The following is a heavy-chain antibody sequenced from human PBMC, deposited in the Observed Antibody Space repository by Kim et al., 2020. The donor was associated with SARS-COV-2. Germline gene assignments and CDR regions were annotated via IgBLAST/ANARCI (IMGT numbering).Heavy chain of an antibody. CDR1: GFTFSNYW. J-gene: IGHJ4*02. CDR2: INGDGSST. CDR3: ARRAYTSGWWYFDY. D-gene: IGHD6-19*01. V-gene: IGHV3-74*01. Sequence: GGSLRLSCAASGFTFSNYWMHWVRQAPGKGLVWVSRINGDGSSTSYADSVKGRFTISRDNAKNTLYLQMNSLRAEDTAVYYCARRAYTSGWWYFDYWGQGTLVTVSS.